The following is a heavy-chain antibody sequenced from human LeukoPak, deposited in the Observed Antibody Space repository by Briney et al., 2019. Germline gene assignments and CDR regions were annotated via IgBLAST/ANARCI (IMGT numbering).Heavy chain of an antibody. CDR3: AKASYSSSPLDY. D-gene: IGHD6-6*01. CDR2: TTGSGGGT. V-gene: IGHV3-23*01. Sequence: GGSLRLSCAASGFTVSSNYMSWVRQAPGKGLEWVSATTGSGGGTYYADSVKGRFTISRDNSKNTLYLQMNSLRAEDTAVYYCAKASYSSSPLDYWGQGTLVTVSS. CDR1: GFTVSSNY. J-gene: IGHJ4*02.